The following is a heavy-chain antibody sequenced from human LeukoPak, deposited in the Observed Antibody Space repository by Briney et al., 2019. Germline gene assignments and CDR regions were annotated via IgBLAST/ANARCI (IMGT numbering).Heavy chain of an antibody. Sequence: GGSLRLSCAASGFTFSNYAMSWVRQAPGKGLEWVSAISGSGGSTYYADSVKGRFTISRDNSKNTLYLQMNSLRGEETAVYYCAKDVIEYTSSGSDALDVWGQGTMVTVSS. CDR2: ISGSGGST. CDR1: GFTFSNYA. J-gene: IGHJ3*01. D-gene: IGHD6-6*01. V-gene: IGHV3-23*01. CDR3: AKDVIEYTSSGSDALDV.